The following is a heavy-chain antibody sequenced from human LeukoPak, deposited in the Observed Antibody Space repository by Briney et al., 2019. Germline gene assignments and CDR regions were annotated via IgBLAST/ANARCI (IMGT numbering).Heavy chain of an antibody. CDR2: MSPKSGNT. CDR3: ARALEGGHIDF. CDR1: GYTFTSYD. V-gene: IGHV1-8*01. D-gene: IGHD3-16*01. J-gene: IGHJ4*02. Sequence: ASVQVSCKASGYTFTSYDFNWVRQASGQGFEWMGWMSPKSGNTGYAQKFQGRVTMTRDTSISTAYMELSSLRSEDTAVYYCARALEGGHIDFWARGTLVTVSS.